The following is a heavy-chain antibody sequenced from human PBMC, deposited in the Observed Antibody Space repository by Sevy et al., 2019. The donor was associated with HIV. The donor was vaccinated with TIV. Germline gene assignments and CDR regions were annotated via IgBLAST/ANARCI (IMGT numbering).Heavy chain of an antibody. CDR3: AREDIVLGEDNYYGIDV. V-gene: IGHV3-53*01. Sequence: GGSLRLSCAASGFTVSSNYMSWVRQAPGKGREWVSVIHSGGKISYADSVKGRFTISRDNSKNTLYLQMNSLRAEDTAVYYCAREDIVLGEDNYYGIDVWGQGTTVTVSS. CDR2: IHSGGKI. D-gene: IGHD2-15*01. CDR1: GFTVSSNY. J-gene: IGHJ6*02.